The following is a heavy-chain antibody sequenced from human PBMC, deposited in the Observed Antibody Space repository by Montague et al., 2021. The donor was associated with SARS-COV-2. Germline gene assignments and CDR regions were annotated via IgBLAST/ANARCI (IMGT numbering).Heavy chain of an antibody. J-gene: IGHJ6*02. D-gene: IGHD6-13*01. CDR1: GGSISSSSYY. CDR2: IYYSGST. V-gene: IGHV4-39*06. CDR3: ARVGRQQLVRLSGMDV. Sequence: SETLSLTCTVSGGSISSSSYYWCWIRQPPGKGLEWIGSIYYSGSTYYHPPLKSRVIISVDTSKNQSPLQLSSVTAADTAVYYCARVGRQQLVRLSGMDVWGQGTTVTVSS.